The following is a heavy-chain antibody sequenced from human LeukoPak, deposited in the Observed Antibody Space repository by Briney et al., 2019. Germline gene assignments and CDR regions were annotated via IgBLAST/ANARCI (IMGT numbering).Heavy chain of an antibody. Sequence: ASVKVSRKASGCTFTGYYMHWVRQAPGQGLEWMGWINPNSGGTNYAQKFQGRVTMTRDTSISTAYMELSRLRSDDTAVYYCAREGADYGDYNLDYWGQGTLVTVSS. CDR3: AREGADYGDYNLDY. V-gene: IGHV1-2*02. D-gene: IGHD4-17*01. CDR1: GCTFTGYY. J-gene: IGHJ4*02. CDR2: INPNSGGT.